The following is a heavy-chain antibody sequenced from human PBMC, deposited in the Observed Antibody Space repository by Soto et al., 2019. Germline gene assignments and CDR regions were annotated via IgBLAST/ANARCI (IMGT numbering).Heavy chain of an antibody. V-gene: IGHV3-13*01. J-gene: IGHJ6*02. D-gene: IGHD5-12*01. CDR1: GFTFSSYD. Sequence: LGGSLRLSCAASGFTFSSYDMHWVRQATGKGLEWVSAIGTAGDTYYPGSVKGRFTISRENAKNSLYLQMNSLRAGDTAVYYCARGYSGYDGDYYYGMDVWGQGTTVTVSS. CDR2: IGTAGDT. CDR3: ARGYSGYDGDYYYGMDV.